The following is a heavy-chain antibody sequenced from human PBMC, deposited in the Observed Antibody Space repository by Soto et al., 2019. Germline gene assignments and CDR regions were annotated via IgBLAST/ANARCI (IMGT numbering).Heavy chain of an antibody. J-gene: IGHJ4*02. D-gene: IGHD6-13*01. V-gene: IGHV4-4*02. Sequence: QVQLQESGPGLVKPSETLSLTCAVSGDSISSAYSCSWVRQPPGKGLEWIGEINHSGNSNYNPSLKSRVTISVDKSMNQFSLKLNSVTAADTAVYHCACWGGSSWNWDWGQGTLVTVSS. CDR1: GDSISSAYS. CDR2: INHSGNS. CDR3: ACWGGSSWNWD.